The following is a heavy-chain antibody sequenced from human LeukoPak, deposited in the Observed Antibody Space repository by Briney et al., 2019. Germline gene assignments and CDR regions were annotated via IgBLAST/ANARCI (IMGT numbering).Heavy chain of an antibody. CDR3: AKDVLEVRAYYYMDV. D-gene: IGHD1-7*01. Sequence: GGSLRLSCAASGFTFSSYSMNWVRQAPGKGLEWVSSISSSSSYIYYADSVKGRFTISRDNVKNSLYLQMNSLRAEDTAVYYCAKDVLEVRAYYYMDVWGKGTTVTVSS. V-gene: IGHV3-21*01. J-gene: IGHJ6*03. CDR2: ISSSSSYI. CDR1: GFTFSSYS.